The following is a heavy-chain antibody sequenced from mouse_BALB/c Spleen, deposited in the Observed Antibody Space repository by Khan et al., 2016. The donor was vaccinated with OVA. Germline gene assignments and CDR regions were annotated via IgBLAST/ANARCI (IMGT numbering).Heavy chain of an antibody. V-gene: IGHV1-84*02. J-gene: IGHJ2*01. CDR3: AERAYYDDSLLDY. CDR1: GFTFTDYY. Sequence: LVESGPELAKPGASVKISCKASGFTFTDYYIHWVKQKPGQGLEWIGWIYPGSGNTKYNEKFKGMATLTVDTSSSTAYMQLSSLTSEDTAVYFCAERAYYDDSLLDYWGQGTTLTVSS. D-gene: IGHD2-4*01. CDR2: IYPGSGNT.